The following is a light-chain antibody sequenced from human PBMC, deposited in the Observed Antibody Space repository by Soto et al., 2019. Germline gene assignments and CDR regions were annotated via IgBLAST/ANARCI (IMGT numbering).Light chain of an antibody. CDR3: QQYTSSLIT. CDR1: QTVSSNY. V-gene: IGKV3-20*01. CDR2: GAS. J-gene: IGKJ5*01. Sequence: EIVMTQSPATLSVSPGERATLSCRASQTVSSNYLAWYQQKPGQAPGLLIYGASGRATGIPDRFSGSGSGTDFTLTISRLEPEDFAVYYCQQYTSSLITFGQGTRLEL.